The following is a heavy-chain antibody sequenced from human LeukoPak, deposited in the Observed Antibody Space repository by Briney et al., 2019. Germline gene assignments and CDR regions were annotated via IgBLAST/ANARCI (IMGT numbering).Heavy chain of an antibody. D-gene: IGHD5-12*01. CDR3: AREGYSGYNSH. Sequence: GGSLRLSCTGSGFTFSTYGMNWVRQAPGRGPELGAYIHSSSTPIYYADSVRGRFTISRDNAKNSLYLQMNSLRGEDTAVYYCAREGYSGYNSHWGQGTLVTVSS. CDR1: GFTFSTYG. CDR2: IHSSSTPI. V-gene: IGHV3-48*01. J-gene: IGHJ4*02.